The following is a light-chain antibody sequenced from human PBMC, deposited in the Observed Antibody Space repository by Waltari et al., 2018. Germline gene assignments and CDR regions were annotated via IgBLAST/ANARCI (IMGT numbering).Light chain of an antibody. Sequence: SYVLTQPPSVSVAPGKTARSTCGENNIGIEFVTWYQQNPGQAPVLVAYGNTDRPSGIPERFSGSNSENTATLTISRAEAGDEADYYCQVWDSNSDLVVFGGGTKLTVL. V-gene: IGLV3-21*03. CDR1: NIGIEF. J-gene: IGLJ2*01. CDR3: QVWDSNSDLVV. CDR2: GNT.